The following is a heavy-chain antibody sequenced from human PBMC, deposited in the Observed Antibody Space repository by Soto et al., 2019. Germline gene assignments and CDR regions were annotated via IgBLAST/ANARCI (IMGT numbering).Heavy chain of an antibody. CDR2: INAGNGNT. CDR1: GYTFTSYA. D-gene: IGHD1-7*01. J-gene: IGHJ4*02. Sequence: QVPLAQSGAEVKKPGASVKVSCKASGYTFTSYAMHWVRQAPGQRLEWMGWINAGNGNTKYSQKFQGRVTITRDTSASTAYMELSSLRSEDTAVYYCARVGGNWNSSPSYWGQGTLVTVSS. CDR3: ARVGGNWNSSPSY. V-gene: IGHV1-3*01.